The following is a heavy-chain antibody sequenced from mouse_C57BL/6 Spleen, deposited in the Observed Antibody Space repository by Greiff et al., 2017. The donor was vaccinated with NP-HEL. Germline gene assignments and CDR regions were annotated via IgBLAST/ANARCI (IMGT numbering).Heavy chain of an antibody. J-gene: IGHJ3*01. CDR2: FYPGSGSI. CDR3: ARHEERWGYGNYEAWFAY. Sequence: QVQLKQSGAELVKPGASVKLSCKASGYTFTEYTIHWVKQRSGQGLEWIGWFYPGSGSIKYNEKFKDKATLTADKSSSTVYMELSRLTTEDSAVYFCARHEERWGYGNYEAWFAYWGQGTLVTVSA. V-gene: IGHV1-62-2*01. CDR1: GYTFTEYT. D-gene: IGHD2-1*01.